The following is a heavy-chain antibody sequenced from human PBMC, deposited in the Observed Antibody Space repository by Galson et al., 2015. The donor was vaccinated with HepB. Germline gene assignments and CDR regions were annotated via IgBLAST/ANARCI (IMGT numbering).Heavy chain of an antibody. D-gene: IGHD2-2*01. CDR1: GFTFSIYG. V-gene: IGHV3-33*01. J-gene: IGHJ5*02. CDR3: ARGLGEGYQLLSWLRNWFDP. Sequence: SLRLSCAASGFTFSIYGMHWVRQAPGKGLEWVAVIWYDGSNKYYADSVKGRFTISRDNSKNTLYLQMNSLRVEDTAVYYCARGLGEGYQLLSWLRNWFDPWGQGTLVTVSS. CDR2: IWYDGSNK.